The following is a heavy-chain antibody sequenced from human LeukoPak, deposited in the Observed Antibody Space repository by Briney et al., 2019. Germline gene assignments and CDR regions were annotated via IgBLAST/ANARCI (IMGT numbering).Heavy chain of an antibody. CDR3: ASDIVILPTAIDY. J-gene: IGHJ4*02. Sequence: GGSLRLSCAASGFTFSSYAMSWVRQAPGKGLEWVSAISGSGGSTYYADSVKGLFTISRDNSKNTLFLQMNSLRAEDTAVYFCASDIVILPTAIDYWGQGTLVTVSS. D-gene: IGHD2-2*02. CDR1: GFTFSSYA. CDR2: ISGSGGST. V-gene: IGHV3-23*01.